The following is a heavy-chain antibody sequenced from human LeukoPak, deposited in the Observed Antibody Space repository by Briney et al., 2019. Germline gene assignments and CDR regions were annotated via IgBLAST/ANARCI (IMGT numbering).Heavy chain of an antibody. D-gene: IGHD5-12*01. CDR2: IRADGSEK. Sequence: PGGSLRLSCAGSGFTFSAYWMSWVRQAPGKGLEWVAGIRADGSEKYYVDSVKGRFTISRDNAKNSLYLQMNSLRAEDTAVYYCARDIVATASAWGQGTLVTVSS. J-gene: IGHJ5*02. CDR1: GFTFSAYW. CDR3: ARDIVATASA. V-gene: IGHV3-7*01.